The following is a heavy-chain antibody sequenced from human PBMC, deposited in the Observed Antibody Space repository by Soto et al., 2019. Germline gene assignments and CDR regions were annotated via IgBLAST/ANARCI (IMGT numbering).Heavy chain of an antibody. Sequence: XGSRRLSCAASGLTFNRYLMPWVRHAPGKGLVWVSHINTDGSNTNYADSVKGRFTISRDNAKSTLFLQMNSLRDEDTAVYYCAREFCSGGNCYTYYFDHWGQGHPVTVSS. CDR3: AREFCSGGNCYTYYFDH. CDR1: GLTFNRYL. J-gene: IGHJ4*02. V-gene: IGHV3-74*01. D-gene: IGHD2-15*01. CDR2: INTDGSNT.